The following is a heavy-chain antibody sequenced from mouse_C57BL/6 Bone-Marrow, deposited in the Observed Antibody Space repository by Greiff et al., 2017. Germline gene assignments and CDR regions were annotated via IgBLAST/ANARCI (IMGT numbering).Heavy chain of an antibody. CDR2: ISNGGGST. CDR3: AKRDGWDVMDY. J-gene: IGHJ4*01. CDR1: GFTFSDYY. D-gene: IGHD4-1*01. Sequence: EVQLVESGGGLVQPGGSLKLSCAASGFTFSDYYMYWVRQTPEKWLEWVAYISNGGGSTYYPDTVKGRFTISRDNAKNTLYLQRGRLKSEDTAMYYCAKRDGWDVMDYWGQGTSGTVSS. V-gene: IGHV5-12*01.